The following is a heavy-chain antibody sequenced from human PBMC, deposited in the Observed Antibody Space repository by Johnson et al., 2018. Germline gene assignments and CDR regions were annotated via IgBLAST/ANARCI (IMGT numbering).Heavy chain of an antibody. CDR2: IWYDGSNK. CDR1: GFTFSSYG. V-gene: IGHV3-33*01. CDR3: AREPLGDYYDSSGPFFDI. J-gene: IGHJ3*02. D-gene: IGHD3-22*01. Sequence: QVQLVESEGGVVQPGRSLRLSCAASGFTFSSYGMHWVRQAPGKGLEWVAVIWYDGSNKYYADSVKGRFTISRDNSKNTLYLQMNSMKAEDTAVYYCAREPLGDYYDSSGPFFDIWGQGTMVTVSS.